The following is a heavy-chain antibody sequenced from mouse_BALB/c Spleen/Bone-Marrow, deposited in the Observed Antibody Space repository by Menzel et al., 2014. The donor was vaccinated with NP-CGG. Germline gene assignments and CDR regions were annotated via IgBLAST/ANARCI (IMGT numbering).Heavy chain of an antibody. Sequence: EVMLVESGGGLVQPGGSLKLSCATSGFTSSDYYMYWVRQTPGKRLEWVAYISNGGGSTYYPDTVKGRFTISRDNAKNTLYLQMSRLKSEDTAMYYCARHLYGNYGAMDYWGQGTSVTVSS. CDR3: ARHLYGNYGAMDY. CDR1: GFTSSDYY. D-gene: IGHD2-1*01. J-gene: IGHJ4*01. CDR2: ISNGGGST. V-gene: IGHV5-12*02.